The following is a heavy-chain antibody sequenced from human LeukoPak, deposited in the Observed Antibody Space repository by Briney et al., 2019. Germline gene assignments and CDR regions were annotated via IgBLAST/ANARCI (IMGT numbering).Heavy chain of an antibody. D-gene: IGHD6-13*01. J-gene: IGHJ4*02. CDR3: ARVRGNSCDY. CDR1: GYTLSDYY. V-gene: IGHV1-2*02. CDR2: IRGDTGDT. Sequence: ASVTVSCKTSGYTLSDYYMHWVRQAPGQGLEGVGWIRGDTGDTDSPQKFQGRVTMTRDTSTNTAYMELSRLRYDDTAMYFCARVRGNSCDYWGQGTLVTVSS.